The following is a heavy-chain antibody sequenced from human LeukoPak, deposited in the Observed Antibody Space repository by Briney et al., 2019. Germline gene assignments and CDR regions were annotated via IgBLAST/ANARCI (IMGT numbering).Heavy chain of an antibody. J-gene: IGHJ5*02. CDR3: ARTPGCSSTSCYVPGWFDP. D-gene: IGHD2-2*01. CDR2: INPNSGGT. Sequence: ASVKVSCKASGYTFTGYYMHWVRQAPGQGLEWMGWINPNSGGTNYAQKLQGRVTMTTDTSTSTAYMELRSLRSDDTAVYYCARTPGCSSTSCYVPGWFDPWGQGTLVTVSS. CDR1: GYTFTGYY. V-gene: IGHV1-2*02.